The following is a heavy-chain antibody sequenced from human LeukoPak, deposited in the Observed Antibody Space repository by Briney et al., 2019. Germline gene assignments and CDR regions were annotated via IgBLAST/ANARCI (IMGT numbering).Heavy chain of an antibody. Sequence: PGRSLTLSCAASGFTFSNYEINWVRQAPRKGLEWVSYISTSGSAIYYADSVKGRFTISRDNAKNSLYLQMNSLRAEDTAIYFCARGIAESYDILTGYYGGFDSWGQGTLVTVS. CDR2: ISTSGSAI. CDR3: ARGIAESYDILTGYYGGFDS. V-gene: IGHV3-48*03. CDR1: GFTFSNYE. D-gene: IGHD3-9*01. J-gene: IGHJ4*02.